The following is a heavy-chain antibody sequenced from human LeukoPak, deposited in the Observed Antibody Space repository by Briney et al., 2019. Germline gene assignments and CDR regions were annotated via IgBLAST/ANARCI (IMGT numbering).Heavy chain of an antibody. Sequence: PSETLSLTCAVYGGSFSGHYWSWIRQPPGKGLEWIGEINRGGSTDYNPSLKSRVTISLDTSKNQFSLKLSSVTAADTAVYYCARGYGSGSYYIYWGQGTLVTVSS. V-gene: IGHV4-34*01. CDR1: GGSFSGHY. D-gene: IGHD3-10*01. CDR3: ARGYGSGSYYIY. CDR2: INRGGST. J-gene: IGHJ4*02.